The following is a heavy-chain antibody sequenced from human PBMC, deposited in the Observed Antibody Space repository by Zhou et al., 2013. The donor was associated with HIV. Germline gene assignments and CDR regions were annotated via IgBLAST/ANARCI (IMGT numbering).Heavy chain of an antibody. V-gene: IGHV1-2*02. CDR1: GYTFTDYF. CDR2: INPNSGGT. Sequence: VQLVQSGAEVKRPGASVKVSCKASGYTFTDYFIHWVRQAPGQGLEWMGWINPNSGGTNYAQKFQGRVTVTRDTSISTAYMELSRLTSDDTAVYYCARTYSSTWYRWFDPWGQGALVTVSS. J-gene: IGHJ5*02. D-gene: IGHD6-13*01. CDR3: ARTYSSTWYRWFDP.